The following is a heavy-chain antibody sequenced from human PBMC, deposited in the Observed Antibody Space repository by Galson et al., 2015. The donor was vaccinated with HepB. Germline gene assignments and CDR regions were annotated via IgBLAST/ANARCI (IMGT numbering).Heavy chain of an antibody. CDR1: GGTFSSYT. V-gene: IGHV1-69*04. CDR3: ARDGGRGLGVVVAAIAEYFQH. J-gene: IGHJ1*01. CDR2: IIPILGIA. Sequence: SVKVSCKASGGTFSSYTISWVRQAPGQGLEWMGRIIPILGIANYAQKFQGRVTITADKSTSTAYMELSSLRSEDTAVYYCARDGGRGLGVVVAAIAEYFQHWGQGTLVTVSS. D-gene: IGHD3-22*01.